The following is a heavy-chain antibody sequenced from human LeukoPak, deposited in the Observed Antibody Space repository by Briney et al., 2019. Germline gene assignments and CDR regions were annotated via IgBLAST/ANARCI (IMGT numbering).Heavy chain of an antibody. CDR3: ARGLGGDQGYFDL. CDR2: INWNSGTL. J-gene: IGHJ2*01. D-gene: IGHD3-10*01. Sequence: GGSLRLSCAASGFIFDDYAMHWVRQAPGKGLEWVSTINWNSGTLAYADSVKGRFTISRDNAKNSLYLQMNSLRTEDTALYYCARGLGGDQGYFDLWARGTLATVSS. V-gene: IGHV3-9*01. CDR1: GFIFDDYA.